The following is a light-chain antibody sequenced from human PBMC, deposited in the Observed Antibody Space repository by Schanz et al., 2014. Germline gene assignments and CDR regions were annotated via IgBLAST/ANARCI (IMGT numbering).Light chain of an antibody. CDR2: DVS. Sequence: QSALTQPASVSGSPGQSITISCTGTSSDVGGYNYVSWDQQHPGKAPKLMIYDVSNRPSGVSNRFSGSKSGNTASLTISGLQAEDEADYYCSSYTSSLRWVFGGGTKVTVL. V-gene: IGLV2-14*01. CDR1: SSDVGGYNY. J-gene: IGLJ3*02. CDR3: SSYTSSLRWV.